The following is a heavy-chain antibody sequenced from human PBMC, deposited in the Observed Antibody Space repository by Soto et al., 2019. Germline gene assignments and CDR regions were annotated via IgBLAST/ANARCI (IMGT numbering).Heavy chain of an antibody. J-gene: IGHJ4*02. V-gene: IGHV3-23*01. CDR3: AKDRGYSGYDFDY. D-gene: IGHD5-12*01. CDR2: ISGSGGSR. CDR1: GLTVSTDA. Sequence: GGALRRSCAGSGLTVSTDAVSWVRQAPGKRLELVSAISGSGGSRYYADSVKGRFTISRDNSKNTLYLQMNSMRAEDTAVYYCAKDRGYSGYDFDYWGQGTLVTVSS.